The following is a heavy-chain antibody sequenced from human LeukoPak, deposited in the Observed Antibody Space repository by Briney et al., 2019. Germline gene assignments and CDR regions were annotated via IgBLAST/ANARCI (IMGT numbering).Heavy chain of an antibody. J-gene: IGHJ3*02. Sequence: GGSLRLSCAASGFTFDDYAMHWVRQAPGKGLEWVSLISGDGGSTYYADSVKGRFTISRDNSKNSLYLQMNSLRTEDTALYYCAKVVYYYDSSGPSEDAFDIWGQGTMVTVSS. D-gene: IGHD3-22*01. V-gene: IGHV3-43*02. CDR3: AKVVYYYDSSGPSEDAFDI. CDR2: ISGDGGST. CDR1: GFTFDDYA.